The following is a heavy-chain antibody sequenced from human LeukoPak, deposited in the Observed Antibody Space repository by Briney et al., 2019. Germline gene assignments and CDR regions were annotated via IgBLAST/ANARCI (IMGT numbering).Heavy chain of an antibody. V-gene: IGHV3-48*02. CDR2: ISSSSSNI. CDR3: ARDNRYISYYGMDV. D-gene: IGHD5-18*01. J-gene: IGHJ6*02. Sequence: GGSLRLSCEASGFTFSGYSMNWVRQAPGKGLEWVSYISSSSSNIYYADSVKGRFTISRDNAKNSVYLQMNSLRDEDTAVYYCARDNRYISYYGMDVWGQGTTVTVSS. CDR1: GFTFSGYS.